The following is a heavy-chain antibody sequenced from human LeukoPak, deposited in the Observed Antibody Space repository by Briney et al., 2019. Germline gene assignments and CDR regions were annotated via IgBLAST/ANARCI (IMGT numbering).Heavy chain of an antibody. Sequence: GESLKISCKGSGYSFTSYWIGWARQMPGKGLEWMGIIYPGDSDTRYSPSFQGQVTISADKSISTAYLQWSSLEASDTAMYYCARHGDCSSTSCYVGGADYWGQGTLVTVSS. J-gene: IGHJ4*02. CDR1: GYSFTSYW. V-gene: IGHV5-51*01. D-gene: IGHD2-2*01. CDR3: ARHGDCSSTSCYVGGADY. CDR2: IYPGDSDT.